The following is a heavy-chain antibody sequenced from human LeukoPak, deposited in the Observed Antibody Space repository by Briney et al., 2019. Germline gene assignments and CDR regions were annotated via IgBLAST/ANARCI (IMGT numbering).Heavy chain of an antibody. CDR2: IIPIFGTA. Sequence: GASVKVSCKASGGTSSSYAISWVRQAPGQGLEWMGGIIPIFGTANYAQKFQGRVTITGDESTSTAYMELSSLRSEDTAVYYCAALKYYYDSSGYYYAYYFDYWGQGTLVTVSS. CDR3: AALKYYYDSSGYYYAYYFDY. V-gene: IGHV1-69*13. CDR1: GGTSSSYA. J-gene: IGHJ4*02. D-gene: IGHD3-22*01.